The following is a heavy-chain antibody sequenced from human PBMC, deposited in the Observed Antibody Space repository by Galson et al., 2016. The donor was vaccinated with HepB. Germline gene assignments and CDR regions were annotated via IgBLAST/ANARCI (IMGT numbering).Heavy chain of an antibody. CDR1: GFTFSSFA. CDR3: AKCGSTSCPAN. D-gene: IGHD2-2*01. CDR2: IIGDSGYT. J-gene: IGHJ4*02. V-gene: IGHV3-23*01. Sequence: SLRLSCAASGFTFSSFAMAWVRQAPGKGLEWVSAIIGDSGYTYYADSVKGRFTVSRDNSKNTVSLQMSSLRAEDTATYYCAKCGSTSCPANWGQGILVTVSS.